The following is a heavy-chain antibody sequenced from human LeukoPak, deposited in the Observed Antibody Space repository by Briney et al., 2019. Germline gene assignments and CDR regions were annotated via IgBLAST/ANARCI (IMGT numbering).Heavy chain of an antibody. CDR1: GFTFSSYA. D-gene: IGHD2-15*01. CDR2: ISGSGGST. V-gene: IGHV3-23*01. J-gene: IGHJ4*02. Sequence: GGSLRLSCAASGFTFSSYAMSWVRQAPGKGLEWVSAISGSGGSTYYADSVKGRFTISRDNSKNTLYLQMNSLRAEDTAVYYCAKDRGVVVAAAGATEFDYWGQGTLVTVSS. CDR3: AKDRGVVVAAAGATEFDY.